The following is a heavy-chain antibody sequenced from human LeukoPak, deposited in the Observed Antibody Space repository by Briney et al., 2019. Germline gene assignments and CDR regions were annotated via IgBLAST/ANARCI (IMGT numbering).Heavy chain of an antibody. V-gene: IGHV3-23*01. J-gene: IGHJ6*03. D-gene: IGHD2-2*01. Sequence: GGSLRLSCAASGLTFSSYDMSWVRQAPGKGLEWVSSITLSGANTFYADSVMGRFTISRDNSKNTLYLQMNSLRAEDTAVYFCAKRGNPAVGHHYLDVWGKGTTVSVSS. CDR2: ITLSGANT. CDR3: AKRGNPAVGHHYLDV. CDR1: GLTFSSYD.